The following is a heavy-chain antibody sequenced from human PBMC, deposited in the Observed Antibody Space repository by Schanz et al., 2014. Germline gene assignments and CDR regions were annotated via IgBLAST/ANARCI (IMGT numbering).Heavy chain of an antibody. CDR2: IKQDGSAK. V-gene: IGHV3-7*03. CDR1: GFTFSRYW. J-gene: IGHJ3*02. CDR3: ARENLNWEAFDI. Sequence: EVQLLESGGGLVQPGGSLRLSCAASGFTFSRYWMTWVRQAPGKGLEWVANIKQDGSAKNYVDSVKGRFTISRDNAKNSLYLEMTSLRGEDTAVYYCARENLNWEAFDIWGQGTVVTVSS. D-gene: IGHD7-27*01.